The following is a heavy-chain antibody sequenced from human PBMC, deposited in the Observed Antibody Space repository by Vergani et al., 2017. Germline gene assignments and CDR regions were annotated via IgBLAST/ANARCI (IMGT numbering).Heavy chain of an antibody. Sequence: VQSGDEVKKPGASVKVSCKTSGGTFSSYAISWVRQAPGQGLEWMGRIIPIFGTANYAQKFQGGVTITSDESKSTAYMVLISLRSEDTAVYYCARPEGEPSPLSGMDVWGQGTTVTVSS. D-gene: IGHD3-16*01. J-gene: IGHJ6*02. CDR2: IIPIFGTA. CDR3: ARPEGEPSPLSGMDV. CDR1: GGTFSSYA. V-gene: IGHV1-69*13.